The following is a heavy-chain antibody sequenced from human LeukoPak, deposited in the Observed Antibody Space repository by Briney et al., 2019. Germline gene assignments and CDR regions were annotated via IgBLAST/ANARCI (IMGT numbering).Heavy chain of an antibody. J-gene: IGHJ4*02. CDR2: ISYDGSNK. CDR1: GFTFSSYG. CDR3: ANYGDYYYFYY. V-gene: IGHV3-30*18. Sequence: PGGSLRLSCAASGFTFSSYGMHWVRQAPGKGLEWVAVISYDGSNKYSADSVKGRFTNSRDNSKNTLYLQMNSLRAEDTAVYYCANYGDYYYFYYGGQGTLVTVSS. D-gene: IGHD4-17*01.